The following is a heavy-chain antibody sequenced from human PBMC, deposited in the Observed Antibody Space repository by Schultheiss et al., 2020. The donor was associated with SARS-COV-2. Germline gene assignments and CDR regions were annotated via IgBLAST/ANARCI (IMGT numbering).Heavy chain of an antibody. CDR1: GYTFISYG. V-gene: IGHV1-18*01. CDR3: ARGRAAAGTYGGWFDP. Sequence: ASVKVSCKASGYTFISYGISWVRQAPGQGLEWMGWISAYNGNTNYAQNLQGRVTMTTDTSTSTAYMELRSLRSDDTAVYYCARGRAAAGTYGGWFDPWGQGTLVTVSS. D-gene: IGHD6-13*01. CDR2: ISAYNGNT. J-gene: IGHJ5*02.